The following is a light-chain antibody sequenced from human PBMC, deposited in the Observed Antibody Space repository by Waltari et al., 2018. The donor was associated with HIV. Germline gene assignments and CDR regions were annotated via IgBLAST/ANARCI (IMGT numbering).Light chain of an antibody. CDR1: RSHIGAPYD. J-gene: IGLJ3*02. V-gene: IGLV1-40*01. CDR2: GNS. Sequence: QSVLPQPPSVSGAPGQRVTISCTGSRSHIGAPYDVHWYHQLPGSAPKLLIYGNSNRPSGVPDRFSGSKSGTSASLAITELQAEDEADYYCQSYDSSLSGWVFGGGTKLTVL. CDR3: QSYDSSLSGWV.